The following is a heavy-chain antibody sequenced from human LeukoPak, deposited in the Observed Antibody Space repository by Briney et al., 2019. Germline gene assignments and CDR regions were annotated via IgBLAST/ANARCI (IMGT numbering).Heavy chain of an antibody. V-gene: IGHV1-69*04. CDR2: IIPILYIT. CDR3: ARDSSGSSPNFDY. CDR1: VGTFNRYG. D-gene: IGHD1-26*01. Sequence: SVKVSFKCCVGTFNRYGSTWVRQAPGQGLEWMGRIIPILYITNYAHKFQGRVTINADTSTSTAYTELSSLRSEDTAVYYWARDSSGSSPNFDYWGGRTLVSVSS. J-gene: IGHJ4*02.